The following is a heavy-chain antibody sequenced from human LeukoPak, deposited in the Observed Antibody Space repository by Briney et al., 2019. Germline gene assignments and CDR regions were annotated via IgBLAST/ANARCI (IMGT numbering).Heavy chain of an antibody. D-gene: IGHD5-12*01. CDR3: ARVGLDRRGYSGYEAFDY. Sequence: GGSLRLSCATSGFTFSIYSMNWVRQAPGKGLEWVSSISTSSSYIYYADSVKGRFTISRDNAKNSQYLQMNRLRVEDTAVYYCARVGLDRRGYSGYEAFDYWGQGTPVTVSS. CDR1: GFTFSIYS. J-gene: IGHJ4*02. CDR2: ISTSSSYI. V-gene: IGHV3-21*01.